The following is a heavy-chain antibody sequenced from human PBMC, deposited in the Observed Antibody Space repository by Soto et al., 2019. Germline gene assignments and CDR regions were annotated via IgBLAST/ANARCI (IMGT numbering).Heavy chain of an antibody. J-gene: IGHJ4*02. Sequence: GSLRLSCAASGFTFSNAWMNWVRQAPGKGLEWVGRIKSKTDGGTTDYAAPVKGRFTISRDDSKNTLYLQMNSLKTEDTAVYYCTTEGLAYCGGDCYSLDYWGQGTLVTVSS. CDR1: GFTFSNAW. D-gene: IGHD2-21*02. V-gene: IGHV3-15*07. CDR2: IKSKTDGGTT. CDR3: TTEGLAYCGGDCYSLDY.